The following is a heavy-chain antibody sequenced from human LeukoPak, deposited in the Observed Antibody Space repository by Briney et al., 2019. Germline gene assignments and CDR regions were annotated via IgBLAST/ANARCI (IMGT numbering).Heavy chain of an antibody. Sequence: SETLSLTCTVSGGSISRYYWTWVWQPPGKGLEWGGYVLFSGSTNYNPSLTSRVTISVDPSKNQFSLKLISVTAADTAVYFCARSSQYNSGWYAYWGQGTLVTVSS. V-gene: IGHV4-59*01. CDR3: ARSSQYNSGWYAY. CDR2: VLFSGST. D-gene: IGHD6-13*01. CDR1: GGSISRYY. J-gene: IGHJ4*02.